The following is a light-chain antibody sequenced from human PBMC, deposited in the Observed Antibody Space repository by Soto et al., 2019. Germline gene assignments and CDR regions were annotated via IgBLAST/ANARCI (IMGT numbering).Light chain of an antibody. CDR2: DAS. J-gene: IGKJ2*01. CDR1: QGVGSN. Sequence: IVVTQSPATLSVSPGERATLSCRASQGVGSNLAWYQQRPGQAPRLLIYDASTRATGIPDRFSGSGSGTEFTLTISSLQSEDFAVYYCQQYNNWPPYTFGQGTKLEIK. CDR3: QQYNNWPPYT. V-gene: IGKV3-15*01.